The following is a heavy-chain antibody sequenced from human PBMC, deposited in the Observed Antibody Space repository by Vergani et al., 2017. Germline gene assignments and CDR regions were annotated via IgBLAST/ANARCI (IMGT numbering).Heavy chain of an antibody. CDR2: ISAYNGNT. Sequence: QVQLVQSGAEVKKPGASVKVSCKASGYTFTDYYMHWVRQAPGQGLEWMGWISAYNGNTNYAQKLQGRVTMTTDTSTSTAYMELRSLRSDDTAVYYCARDPRDCGGDCYPKAFDIWGQGTMVTVSS. V-gene: IGHV1-18*04. J-gene: IGHJ3*02. CDR3: ARDPRDCGGDCYPKAFDI. CDR1: GYTFTDYY. D-gene: IGHD2-21*02.